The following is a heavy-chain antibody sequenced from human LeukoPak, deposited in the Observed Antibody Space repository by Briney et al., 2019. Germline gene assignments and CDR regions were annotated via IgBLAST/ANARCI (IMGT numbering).Heavy chain of an antibody. CDR1: GYTFTSYG. V-gene: IGHV1-18*01. CDR3: ARAAPHCTSTSCRFAY. D-gene: IGHD2-2*01. J-gene: IGHJ4*02. CDR2: ISTYNGNT. Sequence: ASVKVSCKTSGYTFTSYGINWVRQAPGQGLEWMGWISTYNGNTNYVQKFQGRVTMTTDTSTSTAYMELRNLRSDDTAVYYCARAAPHCTSTSCRFAYWGQGTLVTVS.